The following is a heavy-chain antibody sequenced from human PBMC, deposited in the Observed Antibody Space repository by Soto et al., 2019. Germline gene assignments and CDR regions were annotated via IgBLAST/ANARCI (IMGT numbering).Heavy chain of an antibody. V-gene: IGHV3-30-3*01. Sequence: LGGSLRLACAASGFTFSSYAMHWVRQAPGKGLEWVAVISYDGSNKYYADSVKGRFTIFRDNSKNTLYLQMNSLRAEDTAVYYCASPEAAAGNWFDPWGQGTLVTVSS. CDR2: ISYDGSNK. CDR3: ASPEAAAGNWFDP. D-gene: IGHD6-13*01. CDR1: GFTFSSYA. J-gene: IGHJ5*02.